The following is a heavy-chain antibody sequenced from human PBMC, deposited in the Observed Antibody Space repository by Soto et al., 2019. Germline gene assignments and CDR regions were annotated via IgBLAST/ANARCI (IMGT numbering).Heavy chain of an antibody. D-gene: IGHD3-10*01. V-gene: IGHV1-46*01. CDR1: GYTFTSYY. CDR3: ARDLDPSGSYYTDY. Sequence: GASVKVSCKASGYTFTSYYMHWVRQAPGQGLEWMGIINPSGGSTSYAQSFQGRVTMTTDTSTSTAYMELRSLTSDDTAVYYCARDLDPSGSYYTDYWGPGTLVTVSS. J-gene: IGHJ4*02. CDR2: INPSGGST.